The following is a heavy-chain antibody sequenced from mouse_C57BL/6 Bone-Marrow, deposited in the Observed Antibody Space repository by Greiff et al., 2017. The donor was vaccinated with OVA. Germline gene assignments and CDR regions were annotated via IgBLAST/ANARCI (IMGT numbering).Heavy chain of an antibody. CDR2: LYPGGGYT. Sequence: VQLQESGAELVRPGTSVKMSCKASGYTFTNYWIGWAKQRPGHGLEWIGDLYPGGGYTNYHEKFQGKATLTADKSSSTAYMQFSSLTSEDSAIYYCARGSSYARWFAYWGQGTLVTVSA. D-gene: IGHD1-1*01. J-gene: IGHJ3*01. CDR3: ARGSSYARWFAY. V-gene: IGHV1-63*01. CDR1: GYTFTNYW.